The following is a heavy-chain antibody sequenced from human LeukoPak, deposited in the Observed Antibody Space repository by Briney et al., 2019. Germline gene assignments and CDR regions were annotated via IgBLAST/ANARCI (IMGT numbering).Heavy chain of an antibody. CDR2: IYSSGST. Sequence: SETLSLTCSVSGDSITSAGYYWSWIRQPPGKGLEWIGYIYSSGSTNYNPSLKSRLTISVDASKNQFSLKLSSVTAADTAVYYCAREDDAFDIWGQGTMVTVSS. CDR1: GDSITSAGYY. CDR3: AREDDAFDI. J-gene: IGHJ3*02. V-gene: IGHV4-61*08.